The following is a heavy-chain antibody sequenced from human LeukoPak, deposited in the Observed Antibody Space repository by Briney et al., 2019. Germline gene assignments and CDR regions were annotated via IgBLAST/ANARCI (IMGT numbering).Heavy chain of an antibody. CDR3: ARADSSGYYLVGGFDI. J-gene: IGHJ3*02. D-gene: IGHD3-22*01. CDR2: ISSSSSYI. V-gene: IGHV3-21*01. Sequence: GGSLRLSCAASGFTFSSYSMNWVRQAPGKGLEWVSSISSSSSYIYYADSVKGRFTVSRDNAKNSLNLQMNSLRAEDTAVYYCARADSSGYYLVGGFDIWGQGTMVTVSS. CDR1: GFTFSSYS.